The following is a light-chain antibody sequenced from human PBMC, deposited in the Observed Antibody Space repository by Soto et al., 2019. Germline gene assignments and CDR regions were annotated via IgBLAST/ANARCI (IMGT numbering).Light chain of an antibody. CDR2: TVS. CDR3: QQFNSSPFP. Sequence: DIQLTQSPSFLSASVGDRLTITCRASQDIRSSLAWYQQKPGKAPNLLIYTVSTLQSGVPSRFSGSRSGTEFTLTISSLQPEDFATYYCQQFNSSPFPFGGGTMAEI. V-gene: IGKV1-9*01. CDR1: QDIRSS. J-gene: IGKJ4*01.